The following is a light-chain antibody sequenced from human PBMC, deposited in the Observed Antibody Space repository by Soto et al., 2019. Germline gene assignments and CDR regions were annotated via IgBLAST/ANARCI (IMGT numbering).Light chain of an antibody. V-gene: IGLV2-14*01. CDR3: SSYTSSSTLEVV. J-gene: IGLJ2*01. CDR2: EVS. CDR1: SSDVGGYNY. Sequence: QSDLTQPASVSGSPGQSITISCTGTSSDVGGYNYVSWYQQHPGKAPKLMIYEVSNRPSGVSNRFSGSKSGNTASLTISGLQAEDEADYYCSSYTSSSTLEVVFGGGTQLTVL.